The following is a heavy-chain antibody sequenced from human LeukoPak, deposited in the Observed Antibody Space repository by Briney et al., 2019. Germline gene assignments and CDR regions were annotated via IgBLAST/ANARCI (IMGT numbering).Heavy chain of an antibody. Sequence: ASVKVSCKVSGYTLTELSMHWVRQAPGKGLEWMGGFDPEDGETIYAQKFQGRVTMTEDTSTDTAYMELSSLRSEDTAVYYCATGNGDYGNFDYRGQGTLVTVSS. CDR3: ATGNGDYGNFDY. J-gene: IGHJ4*02. V-gene: IGHV1-24*01. CDR1: GYTLTELS. D-gene: IGHD4-17*01. CDR2: FDPEDGET.